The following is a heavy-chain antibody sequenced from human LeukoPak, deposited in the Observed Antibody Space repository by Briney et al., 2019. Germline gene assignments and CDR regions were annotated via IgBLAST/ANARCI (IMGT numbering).Heavy chain of an antibody. CDR3: ARPGQLGSLYYGMDV. D-gene: IGHD3-10*01. J-gene: IGHJ6*02. Sequence: SETLSLTCAVYGESFSGYQWSWIRQPPGKGLEWIGEINHGGSTNYNPSLKSRVTISVDPSKNQFSLQLSSVTAADTAVYYCARPGQLGSLYYGMDVWGQGTTVTVS. CDR1: GESFSGYQ. CDR2: INHGGST. V-gene: IGHV4-34*01.